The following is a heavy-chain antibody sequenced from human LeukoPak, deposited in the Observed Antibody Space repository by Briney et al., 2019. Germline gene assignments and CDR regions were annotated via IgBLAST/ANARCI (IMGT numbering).Heavy chain of an antibody. J-gene: IGHJ6*02. CDR2: IIPILGIA. CDR3: ARDPEMATRPHYYYYYGMDV. CDR1: GGTFSSYA. D-gene: IGHD5-24*01. Sequence: GASVKVSCKASGGTFSSYAISWVRQTPGQGLEWMGRIIPILGIANYAQKFQGRVTITADKSTSTAYMELSSLRSEDTAVYYCARDPEMATRPHYYYYYGMDVWGQGTTVTVSS. V-gene: IGHV1-69*04.